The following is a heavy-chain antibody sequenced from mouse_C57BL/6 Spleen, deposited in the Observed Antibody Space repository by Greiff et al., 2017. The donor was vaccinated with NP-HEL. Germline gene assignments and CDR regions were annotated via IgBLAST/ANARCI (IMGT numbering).Heavy chain of an antibody. D-gene: IGHD2-3*01. V-gene: IGHV1-82*01. Sequence: VKLQESGPELVKPGASVKISCKASGYAFSSSWMNWVKQRPGKGLEWIGRIYPGDGDTNYNGKFKGKATLTADKSSSTAYMQLSSLTSEDSAVYFCAKGYDGYPSWFAYWGQGTLVTVSA. J-gene: IGHJ3*01. CDR2: IYPGDGDT. CDR3: AKGYDGYPSWFAY. CDR1: GYAFSSSW.